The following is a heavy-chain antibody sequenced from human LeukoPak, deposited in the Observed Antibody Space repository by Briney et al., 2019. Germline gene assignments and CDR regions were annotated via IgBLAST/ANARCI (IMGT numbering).Heavy chain of an antibody. CDR3: ARRMNYHDSSGYYSTKYYFDY. D-gene: IGHD3-22*01. CDR1: GGSISSYY. CDR2: IYDSGGN. V-gene: IGHV4-59*04. Sequence: PSETLSLTCTVSGGSISSYYWSWIRQPPGKGLEWIGSIYDSGGNHYNPSLKSRVTISVDTSKSQFSLKLSSVTAADTAVYYCARRMNYHDSSGYYSTKYYFDYWGQGTLVTVSS. J-gene: IGHJ4*02.